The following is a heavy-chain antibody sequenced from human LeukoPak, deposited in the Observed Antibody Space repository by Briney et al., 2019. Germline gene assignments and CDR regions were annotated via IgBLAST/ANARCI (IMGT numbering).Heavy chain of an antibody. J-gene: IGHJ4*02. D-gene: IGHD1-26*01. Sequence: GGSLRLSCAASGFTFSNAWMSWVRQAPGKGLEWVGRIKSKTDGGTTDYAAPVKGRFTISRDDSKNTLYLQMNSLKTEDTAVYYCTTGRGWELRYFDYWGQGTLVTVSS. V-gene: IGHV3-15*01. CDR3: TTGRGWELRYFDY. CDR2: IKSKTDGGTT. CDR1: GFTFSNAW.